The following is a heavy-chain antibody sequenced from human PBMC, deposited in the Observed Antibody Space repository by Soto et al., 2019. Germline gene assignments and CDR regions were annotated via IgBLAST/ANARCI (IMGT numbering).Heavy chain of an antibody. CDR2: IYYSGST. CDR3: ARGLARFDY. D-gene: IGHD6-19*01. CDR1: GGSVSSGSHQ. Sequence: SETLSLTCTVSGGSVSSGSHQWSWIRQPPGKGLEWIGYIYYSGSTNYNPSLKSRVTISVDTSKNQFSLKLSSVTAADTAVYYCARGLARFDYWGQGTLVTVSS. V-gene: IGHV4-61*01. J-gene: IGHJ4*02.